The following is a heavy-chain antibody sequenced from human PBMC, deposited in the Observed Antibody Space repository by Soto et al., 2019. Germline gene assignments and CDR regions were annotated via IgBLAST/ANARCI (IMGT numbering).Heavy chain of an antibody. CDR1: GFTFNNYA. CDR3: AKGSVVVAAKFDS. V-gene: IGHV3-23*01. D-gene: IGHD2-21*02. J-gene: IGHJ4*02. CDR2: ISSSGYST. Sequence: PVGSLRLSCAASGFTFNNYAMSWVRQAPGKGLEWVSAISSSGYSTYYADSVKGRFTISRDNSKNTLYLQMNNLRAEDTAVYYCAKGSVVVAAKFDSWGQGTLVTVSS.